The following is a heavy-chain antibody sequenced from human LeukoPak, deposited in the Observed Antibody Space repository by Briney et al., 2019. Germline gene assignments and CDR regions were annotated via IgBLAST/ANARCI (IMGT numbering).Heavy chain of an antibody. J-gene: IGHJ4*02. Sequence: GGSLRLSCAASGFTFSSYEMNWVRQAPGKGLVWVARLSLDGRITSYADSVEGRFTISRDNAKSTVYLQMNSLRAADTSLYYCGRESDVVPGAIDYWGQGTLLTVSP. CDR2: LSLDGRIT. CDR3: GRESDVVPGAIDY. CDR1: GFTFSSYE. V-gene: IGHV3-74*01. D-gene: IGHD2-2*01.